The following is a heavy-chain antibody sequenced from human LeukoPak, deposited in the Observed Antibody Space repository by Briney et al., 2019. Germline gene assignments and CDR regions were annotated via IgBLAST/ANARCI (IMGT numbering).Heavy chain of an antibody. J-gene: IGHJ4*02. CDR1: GGSIRSSYYY. CDR2: IYHSGST. D-gene: IGHD5-24*01. CDR3: ARAATSGFDY. V-gene: IGHV4-39*07. Sequence: PSETLSLTCTVSGGSIRSSYYYWGWLRQPPGTGLEWIGYIYHSGSTYYNPSLKSRVTISVDRSKNQFSLKLSSVTAADTAVYYCARAATSGFDYWGQGTLVTVSS.